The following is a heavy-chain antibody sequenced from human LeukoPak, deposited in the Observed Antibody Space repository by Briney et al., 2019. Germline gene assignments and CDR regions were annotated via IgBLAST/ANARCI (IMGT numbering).Heavy chain of an antibody. CDR1: GGSITQTNY. V-gene: IGHV4-59*01. D-gene: IGHD3-3*01. CDR3: ARGQVWGGYYEGIFDY. Sequence: PSETLSLTCGVSGGSITQTNYWTWVRQPPGKGLEWIGYIYYSGSTNYNPSLKSRVTISVDTSKNQFSLKLSSVTAADTAVYYCARGQVWGGYYEGIFDYWGQGTLVTVSS. CDR2: IYYSGST. J-gene: IGHJ4*02.